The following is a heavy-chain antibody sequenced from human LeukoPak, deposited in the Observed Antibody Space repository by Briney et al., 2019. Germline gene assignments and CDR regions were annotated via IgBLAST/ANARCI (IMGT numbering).Heavy chain of an antibody. V-gene: IGHV3-74*01. CDR2: INSDGSST. D-gene: IGHD3-10*01. CDR1: GFTFSSYW. CDR3: AGVAARFGELLGLPNWFDP. Sequence: GGSLRLSCAASGFTFSSYWMHWVRQAPGKGLVWVSRINSDGSSTSYADSVKGRFTISRDNAKNTLHLQMNSLRAEDTAVYYCAGVAARFGELLGLPNWFDPWGQGTLVTVSS. J-gene: IGHJ5*02.